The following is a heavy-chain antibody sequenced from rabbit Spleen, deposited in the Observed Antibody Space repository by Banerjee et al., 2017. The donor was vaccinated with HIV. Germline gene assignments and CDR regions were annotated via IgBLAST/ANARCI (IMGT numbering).Heavy chain of an antibody. CDR2: IAGGSSAFT. J-gene: IGHJ6*01. CDR3: ARDAGSSFSSYGMDL. D-gene: IGHD8-1*01. V-gene: IGHV1S40*01. CDR1: GFSFSSNYY. Sequence: QSLEESGGDLVKPGASLRLTCTASGFSFSSNYYMCWVRQAPGNGLEWIACIAGGSSAFTYSATWAKGRFTCSKTSSTTVTLQMTSLTAADTATYFCARDAGSSFSSYGMDLWVPGTLVTVS.